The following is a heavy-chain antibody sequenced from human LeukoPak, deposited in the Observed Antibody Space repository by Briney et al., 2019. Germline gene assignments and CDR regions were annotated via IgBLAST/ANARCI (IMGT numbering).Heavy chain of an antibody. D-gene: IGHD1-26*01. Sequence: KPGGSLRLSCAASGFSFSNAWMSWVRQAPGKGLEWVGRIKSKTDGGTTDYAAPVKGRFTISRDDSKNTLYLQMNSLKTEDTAVYYCTTALVGADTHLPPYYFDYWGQGTLVTVSS. V-gene: IGHV3-15*01. CDR1: GFSFSNAW. CDR3: TTALVGADTHLPPYYFDY. CDR2: IKSKTDGGTT. J-gene: IGHJ4*02.